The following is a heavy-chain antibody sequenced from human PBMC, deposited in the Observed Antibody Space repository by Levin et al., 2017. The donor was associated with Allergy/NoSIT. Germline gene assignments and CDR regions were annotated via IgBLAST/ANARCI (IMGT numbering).Heavy chain of an antibody. Sequence: SETLSLTCTVSGGSISSYYWSWIRQPPGKGLEWIGYIYYSGSTNYNPSLKSRVTISVDTSKNQFSLKLSSVTAADTAVYYCARAVGGSYGHYYYGMDVWGQGTTVTVSS. J-gene: IGHJ6*02. CDR3: ARAVGGSYGHYYYGMDV. V-gene: IGHV4-59*01. D-gene: IGHD1-26*01. CDR1: GGSISSYY. CDR2: IYYSGST.